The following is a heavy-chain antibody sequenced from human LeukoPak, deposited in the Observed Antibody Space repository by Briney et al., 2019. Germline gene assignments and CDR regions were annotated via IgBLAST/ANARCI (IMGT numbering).Heavy chain of an antibody. CDR2: ISYDGSNK. D-gene: IGHD4-11*01. CDR1: GFTFSSYG. V-gene: IGHV3-30*03. J-gene: IGHJ4*02. Sequence: GGSLRLSCAASGFTFSSYGMHWVRQAPGKGLEWVAVISYDGSNKYYADSVKGRFTISRDNAKNSLYLQMNSLRAEDTALYYCARDGWSTVTTYFDYWGQGTLVTVSS. CDR3: ARDGWSTVTTYFDY.